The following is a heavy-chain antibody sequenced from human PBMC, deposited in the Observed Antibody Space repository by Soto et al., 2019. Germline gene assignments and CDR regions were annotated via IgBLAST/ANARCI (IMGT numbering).Heavy chain of an antibody. Sequence: SVKVSCKASGGTFSSYAISWVRQAPGQGLEWMGGIIPIFGTANYAQKFQGRVTITADESTSTAYMGLSSLRSEDTAVYYCARDSRYYYDSSGYGPYAFDIWGQGTMVTVSS. CDR3: ARDSRYYYDSSGYGPYAFDI. V-gene: IGHV1-69*13. CDR1: GGTFSSYA. D-gene: IGHD3-22*01. CDR2: IIPIFGTA. J-gene: IGHJ3*02.